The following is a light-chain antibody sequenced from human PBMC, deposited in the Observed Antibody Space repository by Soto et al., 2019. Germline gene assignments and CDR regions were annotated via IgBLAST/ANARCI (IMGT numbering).Light chain of an antibody. Sequence: QSVLTQPPSVSAAPGQKVTISCSGSSSNIGNNYVSWYQQLPGTDPKLLIYDNNKRPSGIPDRFSGSKSGTSATLGITGLQTGDEADYYCGTWDSSLSALVFGGGTKLTVL. V-gene: IGLV1-51*01. CDR2: DNN. CDR1: SSNIGNNY. CDR3: GTWDSSLSALV. J-gene: IGLJ2*01.